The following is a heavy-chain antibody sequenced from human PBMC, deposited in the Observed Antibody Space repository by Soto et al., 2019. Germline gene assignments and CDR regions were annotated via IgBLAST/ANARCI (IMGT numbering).Heavy chain of an antibody. J-gene: IGHJ4*02. CDR2: ISGSGGST. D-gene: IGHD3-3*01. Sequence: PGGSLRLSCAASGFTFSSYAMSWVRQAPGKGLEWVSAISGSGGSTYYADSVKGRFTISRDNSKNTLYLQMNSLRAEDTAVYYCAKVARYYDFWSGSQPRHYFDYWGQGALVTVSS. CDR3: AKVARYYDFWSGSQPRHYFDY. CDR1: GFTFSSYA. V-gene: IGHV3-23*01.